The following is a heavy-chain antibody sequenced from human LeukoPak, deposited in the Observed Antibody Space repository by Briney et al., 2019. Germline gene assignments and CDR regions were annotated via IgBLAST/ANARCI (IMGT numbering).Heavy chain of an antibody. CDR3: AREDGYNTMNH. J-gene: IGHJ5*02. CDR2: IKEDGSDK. D-gene: IGHD5-24*01. V-gene: IGHV3-7*01. CDR1: GFTFSLYW. Sequence: GGSLRLSCRASGFTFSLYWMTWVRQAPGKGPEFVANIKEDGSDKKYVDSLKGRFTISRDNAENSLFLQTNSLRVEDTAVYYCAREDGYNTMNHWGQGTLVTVSS.